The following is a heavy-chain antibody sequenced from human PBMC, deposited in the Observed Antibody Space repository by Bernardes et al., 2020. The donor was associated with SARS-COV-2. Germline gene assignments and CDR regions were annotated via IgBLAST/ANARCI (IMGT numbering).Heavy chain of an antibody. CDR3: ARGYRAHWYASYYYYMDV. CDR2: INHSGST. V-gene: IGHV4-34*01. J-gene: IGHJ6*03. D-gene: IGHD6-13*01. CDR1: GGSFSGYY. Sequence: SETLSLTCAVYGGSFSGYYWSWIRQPPGKGLEWIGEINHSGSTNYNPSLKSRVTISVDTSKNQFSLKLSSVTAADTAVYYCARGYRAHWYASYYYYMDVWGKGTTVTVSS.